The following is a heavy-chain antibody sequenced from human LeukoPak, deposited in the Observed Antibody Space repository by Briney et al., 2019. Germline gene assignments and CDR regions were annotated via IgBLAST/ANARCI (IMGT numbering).Heavy chain of an antibody. Sequence: SETLSLTCAVYGGSFSGYYWSWIRQPPGKGLEWIGEINHSGSTNYNPSLKSRVTISVDTSKNQFSLKLSSVTAADTAVYYCARGNCSGGSCYGIPVYWGQGTLVTVSS. D-gene: IGHD2-15*01. J-gene: IGHJ4*02. CDR1: GGSFSGYY. V-gene: IGHV4-34*01. CDR2: INHSGST. CDR3: ARGNCSGGSCYGIPVY.